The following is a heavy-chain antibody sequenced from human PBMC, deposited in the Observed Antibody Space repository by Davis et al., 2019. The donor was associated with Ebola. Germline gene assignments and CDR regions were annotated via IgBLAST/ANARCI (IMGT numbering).Heavy chain of an antibody. Sequence: PGGSLRLSCAASGFTFSGSAMHWVRQASGKGLEWVGRIRSKANSYATAYAASVKGRFTISRDDSKNTAYLQMNSLKTEDTAVYYCTRRTPGQYHVPWGQGTLVTVSS. J-gene: IGHJ4*02. D-gene: IGHD1-1*01. CDR2: IRSKANSYAT. V-gene: IGHV3-73*01. CDR1: GFTFSGSA. CDR3: TRRTPGQYHVP.